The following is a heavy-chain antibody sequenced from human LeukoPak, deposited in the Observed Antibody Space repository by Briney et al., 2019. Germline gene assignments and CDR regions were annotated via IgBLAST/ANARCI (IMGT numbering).Heavy chain of an antibody. D-gene: IGHD3-3*02. V-gene: IGHV1-2*02. J-gene: IGHJ3*02. CDR2: INPNSGGT. Sequence: ASVKVSCKASGYTFTGYYMHWVRQAPGQGLEWMGWINPNSGGTNYAQKFQGRVTMTRDTSISTAYMELSRLRSGDTAVYYCARHFWSGYDAFDIWGQGTMVTVSS. CDR1: GYTFTGYY. CDR3: ARHFWSGYDAFDI.